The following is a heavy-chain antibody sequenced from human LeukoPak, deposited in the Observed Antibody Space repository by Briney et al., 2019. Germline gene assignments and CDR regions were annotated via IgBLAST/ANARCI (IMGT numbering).Heavy chain of an antibody. J-gene: IGHJ4*02. CDR3: ARAHVLLSGYPFDS. Sequence: SETLSLTCTVSGYSIGTGYYWGWIRPSPGKGPEWIGSIYYSGKTYYNPSLKSRVTLSIDTSKNEFSLWLTSVTAADTAVYYCARAHVLLSGYPFDSWGQGTLVSVAS. CDR2: IYYSGKT. D-gene: IGHD3-22*01. V-gene: IGHV4-38-2*02. CDR1: GYSIGTGYY.